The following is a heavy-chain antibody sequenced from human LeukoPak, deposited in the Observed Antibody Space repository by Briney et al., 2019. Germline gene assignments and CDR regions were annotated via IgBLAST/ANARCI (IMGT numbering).Heavy chain of an antibody. CDR2: IYGSGGGT. V-gene: IGHV3-23*01. D-gene: IGHD2-21*01. J-gene: IGHJ4*02. CDR3: AKDFRIGYSAHFDY. CDR1: GFTFSSYA. Sequence: GGPLRLSCAASGFTFSSYAMSWVRQAPGKGLEWVSAIYGSGGGTYYADSVKGRFSISRDNSKNTLYLQMDSLRGEDTAVYYCAKDFRIGYSAHFDYWGQGALVTVSS.